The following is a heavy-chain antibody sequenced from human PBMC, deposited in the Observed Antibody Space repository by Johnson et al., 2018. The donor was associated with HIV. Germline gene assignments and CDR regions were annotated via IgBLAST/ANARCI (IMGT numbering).Heavy chain of an antibody. V-gene: IGHV3-73*01. CDR1: GFILSKAW. CDR3: TSWGAGADAFDI. J-gene: IGHJ3*02. D-gene: IGHD1-26*01. Sequence: VQLVESGGGVVQPERSLRLSCAASGFILSKAWMTWVRQAPGKGLEWVGRIRSKANSYATAYAASVKGRFTISRDDSKNTAYLQMNSLKTEDTAGYYCTSWGAGADAFDIWGQGTMVTVSA. CDR2: IRSKANSYAT.